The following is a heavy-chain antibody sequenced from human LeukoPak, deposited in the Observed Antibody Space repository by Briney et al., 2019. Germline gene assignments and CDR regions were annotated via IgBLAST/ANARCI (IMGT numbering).Heavy chain of an antibody. CDR3: ARENLVTMVQGVVDL. D-gene: IGHD3-10*01. Sequence: PSETLSLTCTVSGGSISSYYWSWIRQPPGKGLEWIGYVYYSGSTNYNPSLKSRVTISVDTSKNQFSLKLSSVTAADTAVYYCARENLVTMVQGVVDLWGRGTLVSVSS. CDR2: VYYSGST. CDR1: GGSISSYY. V-gene: IGHV4-59*01. J-gene: IGHJ2*01.